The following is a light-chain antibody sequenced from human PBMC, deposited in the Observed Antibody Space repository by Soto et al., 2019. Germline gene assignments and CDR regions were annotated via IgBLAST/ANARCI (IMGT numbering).Light chain of an antibody. CDR1: QSVLYSSNHKNY. J-gene: IGKJ1*01. CDR2: WAS. CDR3: QQYYSKWT. Sequence: DIVMTQSPDSLAVSLGESATINCKSSQSVLYSSNHKNYLAWYQQKPGQPPKLLIYWASTRESGVPDRFSGSGSGTDFPLTISSLQAEDVAVYYCQQYYSKWTGGQGTKVEIK. V-gene: IGKV4-1*01.